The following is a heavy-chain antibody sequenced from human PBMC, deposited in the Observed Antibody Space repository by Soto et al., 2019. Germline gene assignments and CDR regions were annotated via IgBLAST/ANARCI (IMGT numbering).Heavy chain of an antibody. CDR1: GYTFTGYY. J-gene: IGHJ4*02. V-gene: IGHV1-2*02. CDR2: INPNSGST. Sequence: ASVKVSCKASGYTFTGYYMHWVRQAPGQGLEWMGWINPNSGSTNYAQKFQGRVTMTRDTSISTAYMELSRLRSDDTAVYYCAGGYCSGCSCYPIDYWGQGTLVTVSS. CDR3: AGGYCSGCSCYPIDY. D-gene: IGHD2-15*01.